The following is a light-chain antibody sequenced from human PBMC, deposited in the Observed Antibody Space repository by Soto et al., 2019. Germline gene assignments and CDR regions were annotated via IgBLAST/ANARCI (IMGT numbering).Light chain of an antibody. CDR1: SSNIGSNA. CDR3: ATWDDSLNGL. V-gene: IGLV1-44*01. J-gene: IGLJ2*01. Sequence: QAVLTQPPSASGTPGQRVTISCSGRSSNIGSNAVNWYQQLPGTAPKLLIYSNNQRPSGVPDRFSGSKSGTSASLAISGLESEDEAAYYCATWDDSLNGLFGGGTKLTVL. CDR2: SNN.